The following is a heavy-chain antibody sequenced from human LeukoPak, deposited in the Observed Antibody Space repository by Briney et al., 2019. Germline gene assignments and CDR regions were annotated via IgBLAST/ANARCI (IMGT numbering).Heavy chain of an antibody. CDR2: VSPDSGDT. D-gene: IGHD6-19*01. CDR1: GYTFTNND. CDR3: TRGRAAGD. J-gene: IGHJ4*02. V-gene: IGHV1-8*01. Sequence: ASVKVSCKASGYTFTNNDINCVRQATGQGIGWMGWVSPDSGDTGYAPNFRGRVTMTTDTSINTAYMELTSLTSEDTAIYYCTRGRAAGDWGQGTLVTVSS.